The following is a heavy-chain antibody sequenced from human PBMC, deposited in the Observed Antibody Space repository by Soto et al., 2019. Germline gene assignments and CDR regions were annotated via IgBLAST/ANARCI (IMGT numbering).Heavy chain of an antibody. CDR1: RGSGRSDNYY. CDR2: ISKTGNT. V-gene: IGHV4-61*03. Sequence: SETLSLTCTVSRGSGRSDNYYWTWIRQTPVKGLEWLGFISKTGNTKYNPSLKSRVTISLDTSKNHFSLRLTSVTAADTAVYYCARYRREAVAGYTLDNWGQGILVTVSS. D-gene: IGHD6-13*01. J-gene: IGHJ4*02. CDR3: ARYRREAVAGYTLDN.